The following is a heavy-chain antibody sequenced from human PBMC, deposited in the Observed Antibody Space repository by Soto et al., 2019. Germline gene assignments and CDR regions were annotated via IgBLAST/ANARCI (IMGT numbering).Heavy chain of an antibody. J-gene: IGHJ5*02. CDR2: IYYSGST. D-gene: IGHD3-3*01. V-gene: IGHV4-59*01. Sequence: SETLSLTCTVSGGSISSYYWSWLRQPPGKGLEWIGYIYYSGSTNYNPSLKSRVTISVDTSKNQFSLKLSSVTAADTAVYYCARDNVLRFLEWSREPYHWFDPWGQGTLVTVSS. CDR1: GGSISSYY. CDR3: ARDNVLRFLEWSREPYHWFDP.